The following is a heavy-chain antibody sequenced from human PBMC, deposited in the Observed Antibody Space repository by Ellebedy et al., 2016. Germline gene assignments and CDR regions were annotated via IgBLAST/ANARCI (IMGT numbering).Heavy chain of an antibody. D-gene: IGHD3-22*01. CDR3: ARDLAYDRSPRHDAFDV. J-gene: IGHJ3*01. CDR2: ISPGSGDR. CDR1: GYTFTNYY. Sequence: ASVKVSCKASGYTFTNYYIHWVRQAPGQGLLEWVGVISPGSGDRVYAQKFQGRVSMTYDTSTSFAYIEMNSLRSDDTAVYYCARDLAYDRSPRHDAFDVWGQGTAVTVSS. V-gene: IGHV1-46*01.